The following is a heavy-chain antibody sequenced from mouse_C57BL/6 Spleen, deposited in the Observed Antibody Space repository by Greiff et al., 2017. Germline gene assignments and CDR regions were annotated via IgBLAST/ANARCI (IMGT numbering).Heavy chain of an antibody. CDR2: INPYNGGT. CDR3: ARGRVYYDYPYAMDY. CDR1: GYTFTDYS. D-gene: IGHD2-4*01. J-gene: IGHJ4*01. V-gene: IGHV1-19*01. Sequence: EVQLQQSGPVLVKPGASVKMSCKASGYTFTDYSMNWVKQSHGKSLEWIGVINPYNGGTSYNQKFKGKATLTVDKSSSTAYMELNSLTSEDSAVYYCARGRVYYDYPYAMDYWGQGTSVTVSS.